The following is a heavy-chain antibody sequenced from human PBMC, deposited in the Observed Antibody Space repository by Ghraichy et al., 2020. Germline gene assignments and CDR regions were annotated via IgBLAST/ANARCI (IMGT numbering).Heavy chain of an antibody. V-gene: IGHV4-31*03. D-gene: IGHD6-13*01. CDR1: GGSISSGGYY. J-gene: IGHJ4*02. CDR3: AGLAAAAPLDY. CDR2: IYYSGTT. Sequence: SETLSLTCTVSGGSISSGGYYWSWIRQHPGKGLEWIGYIYYSGTTYYNPSLKSRVIISVDTSKNQFSLKLSSVTAADTAVYYCAGLAAAAPLDYWGQGTLVTVSS.